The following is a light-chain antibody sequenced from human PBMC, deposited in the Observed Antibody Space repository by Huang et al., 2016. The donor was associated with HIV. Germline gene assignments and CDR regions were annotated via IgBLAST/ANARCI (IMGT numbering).Light chain of an antibody. J-gene: IGKJ2*01. CDR1: QSISTW. CDR2: KAS. Sequence: DIQMTQSPSTLSASVGDRVTITCRASQSISTWLAWYQQKAGKAPKLLIYKASSLESGVPSRCSGSGSGTEFTLTISSLQPDDFATYYCQQYNSYSGAFGQGTKLEIK. V-gene: IGKV1-5*03. CDR3: QQYNSYSGA.